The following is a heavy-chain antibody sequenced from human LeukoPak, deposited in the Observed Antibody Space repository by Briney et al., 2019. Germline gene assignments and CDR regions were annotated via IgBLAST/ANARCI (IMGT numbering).Heavy chain of an antibody. D-gene: IGHD6-19*01. CDR2: IYYTGST. Sequence: SETLSLTCTVSGVSVSSDSHSWSWIRQSPGKGLEFLGHIYYTGSTNYNPSLKSRVTISVDTSKNQFSLKVRSVTAADTAVYFCARVGGSGWLDFWGQGTLVTVSS. CDR1: GVSVSSDSHS. J-gene: IGHJ4*02. CDR3: ARVGGSGWLDF. V-gene: IGHV4-61*01.